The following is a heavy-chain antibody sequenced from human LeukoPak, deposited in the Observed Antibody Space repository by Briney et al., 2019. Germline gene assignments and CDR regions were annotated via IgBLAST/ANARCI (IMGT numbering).Heavy chain of an antibody. CDR2: ISNDGINK. D-gene: IGHD3-10*01. V-gene: IGHV3-30-3*01. Sequence: PGGSLRLSCAASGFTFITYLMHWVRQAPGKGLEWVAAISNDGINKYDADSVKGRFTISRDNSKNTLYLQMNSLRAEDTAVYYCARGPSKQWFGELSHWGQGTLVTVSS. CDR3: ARGPSKQWFGELSH. CDR1: GFTFITYL. J-gene: IGHJ4*02.